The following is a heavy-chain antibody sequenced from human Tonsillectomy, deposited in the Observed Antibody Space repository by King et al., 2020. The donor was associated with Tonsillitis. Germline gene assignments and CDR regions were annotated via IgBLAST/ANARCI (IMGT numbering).Heavy chain of an antibody. CDR1: GGSISSSSYY. J-gene: IGHJ4*02. Sequence: QLQESGPGLVKPSETLSLTCTVSGGSISSSSYYWGWIRQPPGKGLEWIGSIYYSGSTYYNPSLKSRVTISVDTSKNQFSLKLSSVTAADTAVYYCAGLNSYSGSFDYWGQGTLVTVSS. V-gene: IGHV4-39*01. D-gene: IGHD3-10*01. CDR2: IYYSGST. CDR3: AGLNSYSGSFDY.